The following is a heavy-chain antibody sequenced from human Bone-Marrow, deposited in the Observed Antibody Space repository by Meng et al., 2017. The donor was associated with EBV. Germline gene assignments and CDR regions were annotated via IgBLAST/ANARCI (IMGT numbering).Heavy chain of an antibody. CDR2: IYHSGST. D-gene: IGHD4-11*01. CDR1: GSSINSGADS. V-gene: IGHV4-30-2*01. Sequence: HLSLKQARSRRRKTSQTLSLSCAVSGSSINSGADSWTWLRKPRGRGLEWIGYIYHSGSTHYDQSLMSRVTISVDRSKNQFSLQLTSVTAADTAVYFCARVRGSDYTDYSLDYWDPGTLVTVS. CDR3: ARVRGSDYTDYSLDY. J-gene: IGHJ4*02.